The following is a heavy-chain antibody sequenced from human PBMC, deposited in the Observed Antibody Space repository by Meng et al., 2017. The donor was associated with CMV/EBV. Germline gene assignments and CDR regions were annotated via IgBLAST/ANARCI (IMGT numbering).Heavy chain of an antibody. Sequence: GGSLRLSCAASGFTFSSYSMNWVRQAPGKGLEWVSSISSSSSYIYYADSVKGRFTISRDNAKNSLYLQMNSLRAEDTAVYYCARDRDGGTYDFWSGYYYYYYYGMDVWDQGTTVTVSS. J-gene: IGHJ6*02. D-gene: IGHD3-3*01. V-gene: IGHV3-21*01. CDR3: ARDRDGGTYDFWSGYYYYYYYGMDV. CDR2: ISSSSSYI. CDR1: GFTFSSYS.